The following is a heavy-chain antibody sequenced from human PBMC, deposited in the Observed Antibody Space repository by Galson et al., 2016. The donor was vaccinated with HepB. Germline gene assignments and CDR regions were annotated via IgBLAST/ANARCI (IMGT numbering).Heavy chain of an antibody. V-gene: IGHV4-39*01. Sequence: LSLTCTVSGGSISSSRYSWGWIRQPPGKGLEWIGCLYYSGSTYYNSSLKSRVTISVDTSKNPSSPNLSAVTAADTAAYYCARYCSSTSCSRYGDILTGYDGPFWGQGTLVTVSS. J-gene: IGHJ4*02. D-gene: IGHD2-2*01. CDR3: ARYCSSTSCSRYGDILTGYDGPF. CDR2: LYYSGST. CDR1: GGSISSSRYS.